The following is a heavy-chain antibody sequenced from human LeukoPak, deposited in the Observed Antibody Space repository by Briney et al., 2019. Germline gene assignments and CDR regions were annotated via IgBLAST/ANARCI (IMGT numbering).Heavy chain of an antibody. D-gene: IGHD1-26*01. CDR3: AKDEPHPQWELPFDY. V-gene: IGHV3-23*01. CDR1: GFTFSSYA. J-gene: IGHJ4*02. Sequence: GGSLRLSCAASGFTFSSYAMSWVRQAPGKGLEWVSAISGSGGSTYYADSVKGRFTISRGNSKNTLYLQMNSLRAEDTAVYYCAKDEPHPQWELPFDYWGQGTLVTVSS. CDR2: ISGSGGST.